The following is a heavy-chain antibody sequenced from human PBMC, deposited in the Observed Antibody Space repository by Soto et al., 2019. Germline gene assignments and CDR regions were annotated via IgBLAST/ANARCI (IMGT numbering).Heavy chain of an antibody. D-gene: IGHD2-2*01. CDR2: ISGSGGST. CDR1: GFTFSSYA. V-gene: IGHV3-23*01. Sequence: GSLRLSCAASGFTFSSYAMSWVRQAPGKGLEWVSAISGSGGSTYYADSVKGRFTISRDNSKNTLYLQMNSLRAEDTAVYYCAKDPYCSSTSCPNWFDPWGQGTLVTVSS. CDR3: AKDPYCSSTSCPNWFDP. J-gene: IGHJ5*02.